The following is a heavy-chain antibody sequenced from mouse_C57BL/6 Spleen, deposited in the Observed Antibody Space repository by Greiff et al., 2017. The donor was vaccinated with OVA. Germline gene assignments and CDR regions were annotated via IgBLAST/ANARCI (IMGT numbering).Heavy chain of an antibody. CDR2: IDPNRGGT. J-gene: IGHJ4*01. D-gene: IGHD2-1*01. V-gene: IGHV1-72*01. CDR1: GYTFTSYW. Sequence: QVQLQQSGAELVKPGASVKLSCKASGYTFTSYWMHWVKQRPGRGIEWIGRIDPNRGGTKYNEKFKSKATLTVDKPSSTAYMQLSSLTSEDSAVYYCAREGNYVYAMDYWGQGTSVTVSS. CDR3: AREGNYVYAMDY.